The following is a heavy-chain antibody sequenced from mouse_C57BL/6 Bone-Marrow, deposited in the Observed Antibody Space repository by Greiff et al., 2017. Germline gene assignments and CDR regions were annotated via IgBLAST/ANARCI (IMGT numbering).Heavy chain of an antibody. Sequence: VQLQQSGAELVRPGTSVKVSCKASGYAFTNYLIEWVKQRPGQGLEWIGVINPGSGGTNYNEKFKGKATLTADKSSSTAYMQLSSLTSEDSAVYCCARSQVGRDVDYWGQGTTLTVSS. CDR3: ARSQVGRDVDY. J-gene: IGHJ2*01. CDR1: GYAFTNYL. D-gene: IGHD4-1*02. V-gene: IGHV1-54*01. CDR2: INPGSGGT.